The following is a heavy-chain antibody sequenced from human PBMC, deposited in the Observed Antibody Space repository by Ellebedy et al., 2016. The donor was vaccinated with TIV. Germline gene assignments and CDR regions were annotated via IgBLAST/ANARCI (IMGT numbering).Heavy chain of an antibody. CDR2: IKEDGSEK. Sequence: GESLKISCVVSGFTFSSYYMSWVRQAPGKGLEWVANIKEDGSEKYYVDSVKGRFTISRDNAKNSLYLQMNSLRAEDTAVYFCARGEGWIDNWGQGTLVTVSS. CDR1: GFTFSSYY. J-gene: IGHJ4*02. CDR3: ARGEGWIDN. D-gene: IGHD5-24*01. V-gene: IGHV3-7*04.